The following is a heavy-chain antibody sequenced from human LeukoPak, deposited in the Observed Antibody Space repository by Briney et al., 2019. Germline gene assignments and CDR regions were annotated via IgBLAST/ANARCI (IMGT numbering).Heavy chain of an antibody. CDR3: AKAQLYYDILTGYWAFDI. D-gene: IGHD3-9*01. Sequence: GGSLRLSCAASGFTFSSYDMHWVRQAPGKGLEWVAVISYDGSNRSYADSVKGRFTISRDNSKNTLYLQMNSLRAEDTAVYYCAKAQLYYDILTGYWAFDIWGQGTMVTVSS. CDR1: GFTFSSYD. CDR2: ISYDGSNR. J-gene: IGHJ3*02. V-gene: IGHV3-30*18.